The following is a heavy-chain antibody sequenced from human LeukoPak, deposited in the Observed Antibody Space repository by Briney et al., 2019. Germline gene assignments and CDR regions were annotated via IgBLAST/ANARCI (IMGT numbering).Heavy chain of an antibody. CDR3: ARLECSVTRPYYYYYMDV. Sequence: SETLSLTCAVSGGSFSGYYWSWIRQPPGKGLEWIGEINHSGSTNYNPSLKSRVTISVDTSKNQFSLKLSSVTAADTAVYYCARLECSVTRPYYYYYMDVWGKGTTVTVSS. CDR1: GGSFSGYY. D-gene: IGHD3-10*02. CDR2: INHSGST. J-gene: IGHJ6*03. V-gene: IGHV4-34*01.